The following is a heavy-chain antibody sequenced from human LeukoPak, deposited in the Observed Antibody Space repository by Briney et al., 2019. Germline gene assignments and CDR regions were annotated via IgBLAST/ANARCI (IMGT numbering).Heavy chain of an antibody. CDR3: ARDRNHPTAFDI. D-gene: IGHD2/OR15-2a*01. V-gene: IGHV4-61*01. CDR1: GGSISSSSYY. CDR2: IYYSGST. J-gene: IGHJ3*02. Sequence: PSETLSLTCTVSGGSISSSSYYWSWIRQPPGKGLEWIGYIYYSGSTNYNPSLKSRVTISVDTSKNQFSLKLSSVTAADTAVYYCARDRNHPTAFDIWGQGTMVTVSS.